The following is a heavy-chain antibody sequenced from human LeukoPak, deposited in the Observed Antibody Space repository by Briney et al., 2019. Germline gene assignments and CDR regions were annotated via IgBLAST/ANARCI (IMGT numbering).Heavy chain of an antibody. Sequence: GGSLRLSCAGSGFSFSDYAVHWVRQAPGKGLEWVAIISYDGSNKLYADSVKGRFTISRDNSKKRLYLQMNSLRAEDTAMYYCARDLRWLQCFDYWGQGTLVTVSS. D-gene: IGHD5-24*01. J-gene: IGHJ4*02. CDR1: GFSFSDYA. V-gene: IGHV3-30-3*01. CDR2: ISYDGSNK. CDR3: ARDLRWLQCFDY.